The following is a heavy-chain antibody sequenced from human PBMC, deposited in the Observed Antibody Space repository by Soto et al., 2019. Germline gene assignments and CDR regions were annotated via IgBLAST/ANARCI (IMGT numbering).Heavy chain of an antibody. CDR3: ASQDSSSWYAYYFDY. D-gene: IGHD6-13*01. J-gene: IGHJ4*02. CDR2: INPNSGGT. CDR1: GGTFTGYY. Sequence: QVQLVQSGAEVKKPGSSVKVSCKASGGTFTGYYMHWVRQAPGQGLEWMGWINPNSGGTNYAQKFQGRVTMTRDTSISTAYMELSRLRSDDTAVYYCASQDSSSWYAYYFDYWGQGTLVTVSS. V-gene: IGHV1-2*02.